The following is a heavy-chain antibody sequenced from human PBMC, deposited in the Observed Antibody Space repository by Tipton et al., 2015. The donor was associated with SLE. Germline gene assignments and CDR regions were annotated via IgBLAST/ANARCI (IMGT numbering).Heavy chain of an antibody. D-gene: IGHD1-26*01. CDR3: ARVSGGALYYYYYGMDV. J-gene: IGHJ6*02. V-gene: IGHV6-1*01. CDR1: GDSVSSNSAA. Sequence: GLVKPSQTLSLTCAISGDSVSSNSAAWNWIRQSPSRGLEWLGRTYYRSKWYNDYAVSVKSRITINPDTSKNQFSLQLNSVTPEDTAVYYCARVSGGALYYYYYGMDVWGQGTTVTVSS. CDR2: TYYRSKWYN.